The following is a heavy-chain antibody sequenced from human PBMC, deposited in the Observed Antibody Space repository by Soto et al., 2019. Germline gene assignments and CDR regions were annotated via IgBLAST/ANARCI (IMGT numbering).Heavy chain of an antibody. D-gene: IGHD6-6*01. J-gene: IGHJ6*02. CDR1: GGSISSSNW. CDR2: IYHSGST. V-gene: IGHV4-4*02. Sequence: QVQLQESGPGLVKPSGTLSLTCAVSGGSISSSNWWSWVRQPPGKGLEWIGEIYHSGSTNYNPSLRSRVDISVVKSKNQFSMKLSSEPAADTAVYYCARVQQLDRYYYYGMDVWGQGTTVTVSS. CDR3: ARVQQLDRYYYYGMDV.